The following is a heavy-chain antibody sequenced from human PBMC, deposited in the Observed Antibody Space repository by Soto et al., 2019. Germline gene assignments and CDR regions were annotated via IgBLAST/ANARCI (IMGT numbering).Heavy chain of an antibody. CDR3: AQYSYGSGGNWFDP. CDR1: GYTFTSYG. CDR2: ISAYNGNT. V-gene: IGHV1-18*01. J-gene: IGHJ5*02. D-gene: IGHD5-18*01. Sequence: ASVKVSCKASGYTFTSYGISWVRQAPGQGLEWMGWISAYNGNTNYAQKLQGRVTMTTDTSTSTAYMELRSLRSDDTAVYYCAQYSYGSGGNWFDPWGQGTLVTVYS.